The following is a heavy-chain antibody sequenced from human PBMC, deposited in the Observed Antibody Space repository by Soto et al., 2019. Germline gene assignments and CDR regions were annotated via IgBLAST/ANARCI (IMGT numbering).Heavy chain of an antibody. J-gene: IGHJ5*02. CDR1: GFTFSSYG. V-gene: IGHV3-30*03. CDR2: ISYDGSNK. D-gene: IGHD2-21*02. Sequence: QVQLVESGGGVVQPGRSLRLSCAASGFTFSSYGMHWVRQAPGKGLEWVAVISYDGSNKYYADSVKGRFTISRDNSKNTLYLQMNSLRAEDTAVYYCAARDSSSWFDPWGQGTLVTVSS. CDR3: AARDSSSWFDP.